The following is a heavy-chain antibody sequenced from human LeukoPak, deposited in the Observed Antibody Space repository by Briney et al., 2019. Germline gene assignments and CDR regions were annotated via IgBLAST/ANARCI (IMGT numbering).Heavy chain of an antibody. CDR3: AKKTMTGGGGGDLDI. CDR2: IRFDGTNK. CDR1: GFTFSSYG. D-gene: IGHD2-21*01. J-gene: IGHJ3*02. Sequence: GGSLRLSCAASGFTFSSYGMHWVRQAPGKGLEWVSFIRFDGTNKYYADSLKGRFTISRDNSMNTLYLQMHSLRPEDTAVYYCAKKTMTGGGGGDLDIWGQGTMVTVSS. V-gene: IGHV3-30*02.